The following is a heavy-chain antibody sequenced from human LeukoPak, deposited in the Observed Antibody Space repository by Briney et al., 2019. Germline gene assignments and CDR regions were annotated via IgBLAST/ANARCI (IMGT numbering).Heavy chain of an antibody. Sequence: AGSLRLSCAASGFTFSSYSMNWVHQAPGKGLEWVWSISSSSSYIYYADSVKGRFTISRDNAKNSLYLQMNSLRAEDTAADYCARVAVNCSSTSCYTGWFYPWCQGNLVTVSS. J-gene: IGHJ5*02. D-gene: IGHD2-2*02. CDR3: ARVAVNCSSTSCYTGWFYP. V-gene: IGHV3-21*04. CDR1: GFTFSSYS. CDR2: ISSSSSYI.